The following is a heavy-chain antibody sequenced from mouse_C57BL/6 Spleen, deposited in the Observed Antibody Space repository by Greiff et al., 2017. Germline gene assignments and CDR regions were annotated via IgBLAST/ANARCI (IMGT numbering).Heavy chain of an antibody. Sequence: EVQRVESGEGLVKPGGSLKLSCAASGFTFSSYAMSWVRQTPEKRLEWVAYISSGGDYIYYADTVKGRFTISRDNARNTLYLQMSSLKSEDTAMYYCTRDNYSNYCFAYWGQGTLVTVSA. V-gene: IGHV5-9-1*02. J-gene: IGHJ3*01. CDR1: GFTFSSYA. D-gene: IGHD2-5*01. CDR2: ISSGGDYI. CDR3: TRDNYSNYCFAY.